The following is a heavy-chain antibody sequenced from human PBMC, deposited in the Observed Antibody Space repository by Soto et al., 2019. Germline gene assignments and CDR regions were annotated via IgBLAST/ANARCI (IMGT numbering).Heavy chain of an antibody. CDR1: GGSISSSSCY. J-gene: IGHJ4*02. CDR3: ARQTGVFGHYFDY. Sequence: QLRLQEAGPGLVKPSETLSLTCTVSGGSISSSSCYWGWIRQPPGKGPEWIGAIYYNGNTYYNPSLKSRVTMSVDTSKNQFSLKLSSATAADTAMYYCARQTGVFGHYFDYWGQGTLVTVSS. D-gene: IGHD3-16*01. V-gene: IGHV4-39*01. CDR2: IYYNGNT.